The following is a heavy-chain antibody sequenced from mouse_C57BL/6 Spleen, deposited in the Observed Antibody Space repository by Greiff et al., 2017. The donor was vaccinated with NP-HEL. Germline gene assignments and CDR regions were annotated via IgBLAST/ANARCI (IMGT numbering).Heavy chain of an antibody. CDR1: GYTFTSYG. CDR2: IYIGNGYT. Sequence: EVQGVESGAELVRPGSSVKMSCKTSGYTFTSYGINWVKQRPGQGLEWIGYIYIGNGYTEYNEKFKGKATLTSDTSSSTAYMQLSSLTSEDSAIYVCARGGGGSSDAMDDWGQGTSVTVSS. J-gene: IGHJ4*01. D-gene: IGHD1-1*01. V-gene: IGHV1-58*01. CDR3: ARGGGGSSDAMDD.